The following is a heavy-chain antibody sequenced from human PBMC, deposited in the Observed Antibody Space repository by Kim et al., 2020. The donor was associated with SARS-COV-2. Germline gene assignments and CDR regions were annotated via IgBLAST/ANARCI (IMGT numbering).Heavy chain of an antibody. V-gene: IGHV3-33*05. J-gene: IGHJ4*02. CDR2: ISYDGSNK. CDR3: ARGGETVDTLTGYYIYVFYY. CDR1: GFTFSSYG. Sequence: GGSLRLSCAASGFTFSSYGMHWVRQAPGKGLEWVAVISYDGSNKYYADSVKGRFTISRDNSKNTLYLQMNSLRAEDTAVYYCARGGETVDTLTGYYIYVFYYCGQGTLVTLSS. D-gene: IGHD3-9*01.